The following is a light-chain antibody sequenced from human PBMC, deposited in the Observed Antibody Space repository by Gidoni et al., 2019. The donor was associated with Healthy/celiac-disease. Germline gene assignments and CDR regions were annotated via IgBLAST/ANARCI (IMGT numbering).Light chain of an antibody. CDR1: SSNIGSNY. Sequence: QPFLPHPPPASGPPGKRVTISCSGSSSNIGSNYVYWYQQLPGTAPNPLIYRNNQRPSGVPDRFSGSKSGTSASLAISGLRSEDEADYYCAAWDDSLSGRVFGGGTKLTVL. CDR2: RNN. J-gene: IGLJ3*02. CDR3: AAWDDSLSGRV. V-gene: IGLV1-47*01.